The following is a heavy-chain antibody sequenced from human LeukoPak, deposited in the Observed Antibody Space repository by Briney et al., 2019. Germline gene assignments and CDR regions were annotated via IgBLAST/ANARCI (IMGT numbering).Heavy chain of an antibody. CDR2: IKSKTDGGTT. D-gene: IGHD3-3*01. J-gene: IGHJ4*02. CDR3: TTPWLGGTRGGDY. Sequence: GGSLRLSCAASGFTFSNAWMSWVRQAPGKGLEWVGRIKSKTDGGTTDYAAPVKGRFTISRDDSKNTLYLQMNSLKPEDTAVYYCTTPWLGGTRGGDYWGQGSLVTLSS. V-gene: IGHV3-15*01. CDR1: GFTFSNAW.